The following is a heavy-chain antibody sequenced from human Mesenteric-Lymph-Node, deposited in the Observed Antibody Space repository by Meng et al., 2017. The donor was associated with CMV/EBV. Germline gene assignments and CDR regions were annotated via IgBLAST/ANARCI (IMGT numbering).Heavy chain of an antibody. V-gene: IGHV1-2*02. J-gene: IGHJ5*02. Sequence: ASVKVSCKASGYTFTGYYMHWVRQAPGQGLEWMGWINPNSGGTNYAQKFQGRVTMTRDTSISTAYMELSRLRSDDTAVYYCARDWGIVVVPAAHWFDPWGQGTLVTVSS. D-gene: IGHD2-2*01. CDR2: INPNSGGT. CDR1: GYTFTGYY. CDR3: ARDWGIVVVPAAHWFDP.